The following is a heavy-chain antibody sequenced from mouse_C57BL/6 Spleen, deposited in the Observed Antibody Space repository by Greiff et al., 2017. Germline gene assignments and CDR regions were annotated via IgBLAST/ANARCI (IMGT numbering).Heavy chain of an antibody. D-gene: IGHD1-1*01. J-gene: IGHJ2*01. CDR2: ISYDGSN. V-gene: IGHV3-6*01. Sequence: VQLKESGPGLVKPSQSLSLTCSVTGYSITSGYYWNWIRQFPGNKLEWMGYISYDGSNNYNPSLKNRISITRDTSKNQFFLKLNSVTTEDTATYYCAREGTTVVAFDYWGQGTTLTVSS. CDR1: GYSITSGYY. CDR3: AREGTTVVAFDY.